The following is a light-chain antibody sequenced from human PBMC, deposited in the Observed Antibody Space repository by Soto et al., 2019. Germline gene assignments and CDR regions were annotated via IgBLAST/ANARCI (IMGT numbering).Light chain of an antibody. J-gene: IGKJ1*01. V-gene: IGKV1-6*01. Sequence: AIQMTQSPSSLYASVGDRVTITCRASQGIRTELGWYQQKPGKAPKLLIYGASTLQSGVPSRFSGSGSGTDFTLTISRLQSDDFATYYCLQDNSYPRTFGQGTMVEIE. CDR1: QGIRTE. CDR3: LQDNSYPRT. CDR2: GAS.